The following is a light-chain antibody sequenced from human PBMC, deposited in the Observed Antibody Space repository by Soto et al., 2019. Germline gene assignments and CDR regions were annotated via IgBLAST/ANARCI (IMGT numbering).Light chain of an antibody. Sequence: QSALTQPASVSGSPGQSITISCTGTSSDVSGYNYVSWYQQHAGKAPKLMLYDVSDRPSGVSNRFSGSKSGNTASLTISGLQADDEADYYCASHTSTRPVVFGGGTKLTVL. CDR3: ASHTSTRPVV. V-gene: IGLV2-14*03. J-gene: IGLJ2*01. CDR1: SSDVSGYNY. CDR2: DVS.